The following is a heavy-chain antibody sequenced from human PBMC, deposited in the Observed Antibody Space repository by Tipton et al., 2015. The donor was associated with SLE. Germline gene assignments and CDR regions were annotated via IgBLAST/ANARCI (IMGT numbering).Heavy chain of an antibody. J-gene: IGHJ3*02. Sequence: SLRLSCAASGFTFSSYAIHWVRQAPGKGLEWVAVISYDGSNKDCADSVKGRFTISRDNSKNTLYLQMNSLKTEDTAVYYCARGGDRQITSSFQAFDIWGPGPMVSVSS. D-gene: IGHD2-2*01. CDR3: ARGGDRQITSSFQAFDI. CDR2: ISYDGSNK. V-gene: IGHV3-30-3*01. CDR1: GFTFSSYA.